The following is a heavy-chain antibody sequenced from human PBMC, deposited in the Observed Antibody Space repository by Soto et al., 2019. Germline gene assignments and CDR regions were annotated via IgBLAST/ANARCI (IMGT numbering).Heavy chain of an antibody. CDR2: IYWDDDK. CDR3: AHRILRTVFGLVTTTAIYFDF. J-gene: IGHJ4*02. Sequence: QITLNESGPTVVKPAEALTLTCTFSGFSLTTSGVGVGWIRQSPGKAPEWLALIYWDDDKRYSASLKSRLTITKDTSQNPGVLTMASVDPADTATYYCAHRILRTVFGLVTTTAIYFDFWGQGTPVVVSS. D-gene: IGHD3-3*01. CDR1: GFSLTTSGVG. V-gene: IGHV2-5*02.